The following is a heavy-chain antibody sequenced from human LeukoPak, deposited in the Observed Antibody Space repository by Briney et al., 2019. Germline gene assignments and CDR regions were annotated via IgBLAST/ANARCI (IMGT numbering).Heavy chain of an antibody. CDR3: AKDGDGGYVTDWYFDL. D-gene: IGHD5-12*01. CDR2: VYYTGST. V-gene: IGHV4-59*01. J-gene: IGHJ2*01. CDR1: GGSISTYY. Sequence: PSQTLSLACTVSGGSISTYYWSWIRHPPGKGQEWIGYVYYTGSTTNNPPLKSRVTISVATSKNQFSLKLSSMTAADTAVYYCAKDGDGGYVTDWYFDLWGRGTLVAVSS.